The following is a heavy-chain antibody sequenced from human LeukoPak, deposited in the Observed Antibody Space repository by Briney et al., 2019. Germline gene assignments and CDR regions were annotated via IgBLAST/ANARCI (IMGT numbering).Heavy chain of an antibody. D-gene: IGHD6-19*01. V-gene: IGHV3-74*01. J-gene: IGHJ4*01. Sequence: GGSLRLSCAASGFTFSNYWMHWVRQAPGKGLVWVSRINGDGSGTGYADSVKGRFTISRDNAKNTLYLQTNSLRAEDTAVYYCARGTSSGWPDYLDYWGHGTPVIVSS. CDR1: GFTFSNYW. CDR3: ARGTSSGWPDYLDY. CDR2: INGDGSGT.